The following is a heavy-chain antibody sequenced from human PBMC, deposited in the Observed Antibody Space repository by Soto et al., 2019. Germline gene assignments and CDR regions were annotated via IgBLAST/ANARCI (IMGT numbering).Heavy chain of an antibody. CDR1: GGPFNNHT. Sequence: SVKVSCKTSGGPFNNHTFNWVGQAPGQGLEWVGLVIPTLATADYAQKFQGRVTMTADEVTNTAYMELSSLRSDDTGVYYCASDYGEVDAFDIWGQGTLVTVSS. V-gene: IGHV1-69*08. CDR3: ASDYGEVDAFDI. D-gene: IGHD4-17*01. CDR2: VIPTLATA. J-gene: IGHJ3*02.